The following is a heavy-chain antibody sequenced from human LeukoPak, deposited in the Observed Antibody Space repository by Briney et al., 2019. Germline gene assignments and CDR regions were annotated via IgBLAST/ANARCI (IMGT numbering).Heavy chain of an antibody. V-gene: IGHV4-59*08. CDR1: GASISNFY. CDR2: INYSGST. Sequence: KSSETLSLTCTISGASISNFYWSWIRQPPGKGLEWIGSINYSGSTNYNPSLKSRVTISVDTSKNQFSLKLSSVTAADTAVYYCARSSGYDFIVYYFDYWGQGTLVTVSS. CDR3: ARSSGYDFIVYYFDY. J-gene: IGHJ4*02. D-gene: IGHD5-12*01.